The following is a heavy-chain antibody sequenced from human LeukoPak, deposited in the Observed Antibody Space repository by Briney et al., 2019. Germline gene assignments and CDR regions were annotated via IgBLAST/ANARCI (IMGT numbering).Heavy chain of an antibody. J-gene: IGHJ2*01. Sequence: KPSETLSLTCTVSGGSISSGGYSWSWIRQPPGKGLEWIGFIYHSGSTSYNPSLKSRVTISVDRSKSRFSLKLSSVTAADTAVYYCARGNWYFDLWGRGTLVTVSS. V-gene: IGHV4-30-2*01. CDR3: ARGNWYFDL. CDR1: GGSISSGGYS. CDR2: IYHSGST.